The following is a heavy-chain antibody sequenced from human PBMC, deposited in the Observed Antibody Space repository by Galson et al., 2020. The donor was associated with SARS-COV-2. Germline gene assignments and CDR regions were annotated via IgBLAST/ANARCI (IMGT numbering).Heavy chain of an antibody. Sequence: GGYLRLSCAASGFTYSNAWMSWVRQAPGKGLEWVGRIKSKTDGGTTDYAAPVKGRFTISRDDSKNTLYLQMNSLKTEYTAVYYCTTPDYYYDSAPPDFWGQGTLVTVSS. J-gene: IGHJ4*02. CDR2: IKSKTDGGTT. D-gene: IGHD3-22*01. CDR1: GFTYSNAW. CDR3: TTPDYYYDSAPPDF. V-gene: IGHV3-15*01.